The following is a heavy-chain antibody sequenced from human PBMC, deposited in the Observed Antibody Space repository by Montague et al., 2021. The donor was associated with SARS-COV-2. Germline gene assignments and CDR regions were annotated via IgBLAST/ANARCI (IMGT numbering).Heavy chain of an antibody. Sequence: SETLSLTCTVSGDSVSSSDNYWGWIRQPPGKGLEWLGIVYYSGYTYYNPSVKGRVTISIDASKNQFSLKLNSLTATDTAIYHCARRRLREDYFDFWGQGTLLTVSS. J-gene: IGHJ4*02. CDR2: VYYSGYT. CDR3: ARRRLREDYFDF. CDR1: GDSVSSSDNY. V-gene: IGHV4-39*01. D-gene: IGHD4-17*01.